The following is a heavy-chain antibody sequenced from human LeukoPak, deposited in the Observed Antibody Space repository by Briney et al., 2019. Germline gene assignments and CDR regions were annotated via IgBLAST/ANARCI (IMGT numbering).Heavy chain of an antibody. D-gene: IGHD3-16*01. V-gene: IGHV4-59*01. Sequence: PSETLSLTCTVSGGSISSYYWSWIRQPPGKGLEWIGYIYYSGSTNYNPSLKSRVAISVDTSKKQFSLKLSSMTAADTAVYYCARKGGGGSYFDYWGQGTLVTVSS. CDR3: ARKGGGGSYFDY. CDR1: GGSISSYY. CDR2: IYYSGST. J-gene: IGHJ4*02.